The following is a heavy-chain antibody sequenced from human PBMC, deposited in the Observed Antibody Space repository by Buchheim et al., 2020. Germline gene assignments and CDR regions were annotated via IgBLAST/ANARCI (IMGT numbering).Heavy chain of an antibody. D-gene: IGHD3-10*01. V-gene: IGHV1-46*01. CDR3: ARDSDGFRESSPHY. CDR2: INPSAGST. CDR1: GYTFTTYY. Sequence: QVQLVQSGAEVKKPGASVKVSCKASGYTFTTYYMHWVRQAPGQGLEWMGIINPSAGSTDYAQKFQGRVTMTRDTSTSPVYMELSSLRSEDTALYYCARDSDGFRESSPHYWGQGTL. J-gene: IGHJ4*02.